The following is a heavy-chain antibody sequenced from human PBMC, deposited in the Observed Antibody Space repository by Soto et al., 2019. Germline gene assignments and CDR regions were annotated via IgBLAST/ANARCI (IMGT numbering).Heavy chain of an antibody. D-gene: IGHD3-10*01. J-gene: IGHJ6*02. CDR2: IWYDGSNK. CDR1: GFTFSSYG. V-gene: IGHV3-33*01. CDR3: ARERRFGELLYPYYYYYGMDV. Sequence: QVQLVESGGGVVQPGRSLRLSCAASGFTFSSYGMHWVRQAPGKGLEWVAVIWYDGSNKYYADSVKGRFTISRDNSKNTLYLQMNSLRAEDTAVYYCARERRFGELLYPYYYYYGMDVWGQGTTVTVSS.